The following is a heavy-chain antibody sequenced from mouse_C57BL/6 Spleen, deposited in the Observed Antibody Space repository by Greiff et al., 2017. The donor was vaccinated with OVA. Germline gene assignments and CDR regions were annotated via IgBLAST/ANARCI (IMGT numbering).Heavy chain of an antibody. CDR1: GFTFSNYW. V-gene: IGHV6-3*01. D-gene: IGHD4-1*01. J-gene: IGHJ4*01. CDR2: IRLKSDNYAT. CDR3: TRDWDYYAMDY. Sequence: QSGGGLVQPGGSMKLSCVASGFTFSNYWMNWVRQSPEKGLEWVAQIRLKSDNYATHYAESVKGRFTISRDDSKSSVYLQMNNLRAEDTGIYYCTRDWDYYAMDYWGQGTSVTVSS.